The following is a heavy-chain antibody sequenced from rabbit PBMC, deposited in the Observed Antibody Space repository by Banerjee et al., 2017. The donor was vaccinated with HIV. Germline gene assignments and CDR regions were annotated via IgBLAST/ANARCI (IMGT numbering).Heavy chain of an antibody. CDR1: GFSFSGSYW. V-gene: IGHV1S45*01. CDR3: ATGPPNNAYYKFKL. J-gene: IGHJ4*01. CDR2: IYNGDGNT. D-gene: IGHD1-1*01. Sequence: QEQLEESGGDLVKPEGSLTLTCTASGFSFSGSYWICWVRQAPGKGLEWIGCIYNGDGNTYYASWVNGRFTISKTSSTTVTLQMTSLTVADMATYFCATGPPNNAYYKFKLWGPGTLVTVS.